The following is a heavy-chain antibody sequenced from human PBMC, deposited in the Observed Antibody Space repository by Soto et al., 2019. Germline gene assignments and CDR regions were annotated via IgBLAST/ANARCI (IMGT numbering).Heavy chain of an antibody. D-gene: IGHD2-2*01. CDR2: INHSGST. V-gene: IGHV4-34*01. J-gene: IGHJ4*02. Sequence: SETLSLTCAVYGGSFSGYYWSWIRQPPGKGLEWIGEINHSGSTNYNPSLKSRVTISVDTSKNQFSLKLTSVTAADTAVYYCARLRYDTRLNYMYFDFWGTGTLV. CDR3: ARLRYDTRLNYMYFDF. CDR1: GGSFSGYY.